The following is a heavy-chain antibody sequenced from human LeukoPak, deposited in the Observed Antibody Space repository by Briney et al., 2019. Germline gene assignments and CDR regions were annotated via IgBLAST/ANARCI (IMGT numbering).Heavy chain of an antibody. CDR1: GYTFTSYY. D-gene: IGHD3-10*01. Sequence: ASVKVSCKASGYTFTSYYMHWVRQAPGQGLEWVGIINPSGGSTSYAQKFQGRVTMTRDTSTSTVYMELSSLRSEDTAVYYCARAITMVRGVLYYFDYWGQGTLVTVSS. CDR2: INPSGGST. CDR3: ARAITMVRGVLYYFDY. J-gene: IGHJ4*02. V-gene: IGHV1-46*01.